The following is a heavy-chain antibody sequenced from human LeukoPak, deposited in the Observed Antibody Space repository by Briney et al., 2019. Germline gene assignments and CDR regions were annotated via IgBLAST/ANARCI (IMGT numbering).Heavy chain of an antibody. D-gene: IGHD2-8*02. CDR2: ISRGGSNT. V-gene: IGHV3-23*03. J-gene: IGHJ5*02. CDR3: ATGRGAGNFKWFDL. CDR1: GFSIISTY. Sequence: GGSLRLSCAASGFSIISTYLSWVRQAPGKGLEWVSVISRGGSNTYYADSVKGRFTISRDNSKKTLYLQMNRLGAEDTAVYYCATGRGAGNFKWFDLWGQGTLVTVSS.